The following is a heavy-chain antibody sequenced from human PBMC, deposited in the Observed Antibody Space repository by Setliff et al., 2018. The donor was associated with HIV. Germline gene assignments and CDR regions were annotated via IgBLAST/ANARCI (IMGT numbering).Heavy chain of an antibody. CDR1: GGTFSGSG. V-gene: IGHV1-69*05. Sequence: SVKVSCKASGGTFSGSGINWVRQAPGHGFEWVGGLLPLFETTTYAQTFQGRVSITTDESTSTTYMELSSLRSDDTAVYYCARGQVVGYTYSGIELWGQGTLVTVSS. CDR3: ARGQVVGYTYSGIEL. J-gene: IGHJ4*02. CDR2: LLPLFETT. D-gene: IGHD5-18*01.